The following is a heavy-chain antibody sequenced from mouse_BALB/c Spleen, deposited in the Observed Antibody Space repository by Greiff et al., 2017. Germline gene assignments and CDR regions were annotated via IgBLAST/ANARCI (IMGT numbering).Heavy chain of an antibody. V-gene: IGHV1S29*02. Sequence: EVKLQESGPELVKPGASVKISCKASGYTFTDYNMHWVKQSHGKSLEWIGYIYPYNGGTGYNQKFKSKATLTVDNSSSTAYMELRSLTSEDSAVYYCARGDGNYWFAYWGQGTLVTVSA. CDR1: GYTFTDYN. D-gene: IGHD2-1*01. CDR3: ARGDGNYWFAY. CDR2: IYPYNGGT. J-gene: IGHJ3*01.